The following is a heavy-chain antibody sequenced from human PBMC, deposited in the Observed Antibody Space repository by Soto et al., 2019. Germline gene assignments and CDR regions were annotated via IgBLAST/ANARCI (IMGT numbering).Heavy chain of an antibody. V-gene: IGHV3-7*01. CDR1: GFTFSSYC. Sequence: LRLSCAASGFTFSSYCISWVRQAPGKGLEWVANIKQDGSEKYYVDSVKGRFTISRDNAKNSLYLQMNSLRAEDTAVYYCARGLGIFGVVRTMDVWGQGTTVTVSS. CDR2: IKQDGSEK. D-gene: IGHD3-3*01. J-gene: IGHJ6*02. CDR3: ARGLGIFGVVRTMDV.